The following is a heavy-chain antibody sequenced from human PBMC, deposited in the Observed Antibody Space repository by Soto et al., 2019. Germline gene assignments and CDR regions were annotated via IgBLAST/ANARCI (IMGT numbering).Heavy chain of an antibody. CDR3: AKDIRRGPTKNYDFWSGPDY. Sequence: GGSLRLSCAASGFTFDEYAMHWVRQPPGKGLEWVSLISWDGSNRYYADSVQGRFTISRDNSKYSLHLEMNSLRPEDTALYYCAKDIRRGPTKNYDFWSGPDYWAQGTLVTVSS. CDR1: GFTFDEYA. D-gene: IGHD3-3*01. V-gene: IGHV3-43D*04. J-gene: IGHJ4*02. CDR2: ISWDGSNR.